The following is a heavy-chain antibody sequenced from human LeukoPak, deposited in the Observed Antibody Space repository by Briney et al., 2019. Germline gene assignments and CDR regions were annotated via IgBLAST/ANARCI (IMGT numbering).Heavy chain of an antibody. CDR2: IYYSGST. D-gene: IGHD3-9*01. J-gene: IGHJ4*02. CDR1: GGSISSSGYY. Sequence: PSETLSLTCTVSGGSISSSGYYWGWIRQPPGKGLEWIGSIYYSGSTYYNPSLKSRVTISVDTSKNQFSLKLSSVTAADTAVYYCASEPTLLRYFDWFDYWGQGTLVTVSS. V-gene: IGHV4-39*01. CDR3: ASEPTLLRYFDWFDY.